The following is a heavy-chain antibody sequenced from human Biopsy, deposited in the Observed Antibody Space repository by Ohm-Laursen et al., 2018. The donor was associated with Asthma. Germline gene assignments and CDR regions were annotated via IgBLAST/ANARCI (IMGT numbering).Heavy chain of an antibody. CDR1: GGYTGSSDHH. J-gene: IGHJ6*02. V-gene: IGHV4-30-4*01. D-gene: IGHD4-17*01. Sequence: TLSLTCRVSGGYTGSSDHHWAWIRQAPGKGLEWIGFVFCSGSTHYSRSLERRVSISIDTATNEFSMKLWSVTPADTAVYFCARVVSYGDIYFGIDVWGPGNTVAVS. CDR2: VFCSGST. CDR3: ARVVSYGDIYFGIDV.